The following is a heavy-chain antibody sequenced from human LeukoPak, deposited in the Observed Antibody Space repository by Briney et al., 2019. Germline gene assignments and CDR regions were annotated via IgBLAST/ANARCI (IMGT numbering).Heavy chain of an antibody. CDR2: IGTAGDT. V-gene: IGHV3-13*01. Sequence: GGSLRLSCAASGFTFSSYDMHWVRQATGEGLEWVSAIGTAGDTYYPGSVKGRFTISRENAKNSLYLQMNSLRAGDTAVYYCARDCSSTSCAGAFDIWGQGTMVTVSS. CDR3: ARDCSSTSCAGAFDI. J-gene: IGHJ3*02. CDR1: GFTFSSYD. D-gene: IGHD2-2*01.